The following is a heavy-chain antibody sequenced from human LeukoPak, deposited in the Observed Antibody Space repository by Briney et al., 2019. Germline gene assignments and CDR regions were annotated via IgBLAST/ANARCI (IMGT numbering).Heavy chain of an antibody. CDR2: ISSSSSYI. CDR3: ARDLGYSYGYLTEYWYFDL. J-gene: IGHJ2*01. Sequence: GGSLRLSCAASGFTFSTYNMNWVRQAPGKGLEWVSSISSSSSYIYYADSVKGRFTISRDNAKNSLYLQMNSLRAEDTAVYYCARDLGYSYGYLTEYWYFDLWGRSTLVTVSS. CDR1: GFTFSTYN. D-gene: IGHD5-18*01. V-gene: IGHV3-21*01.